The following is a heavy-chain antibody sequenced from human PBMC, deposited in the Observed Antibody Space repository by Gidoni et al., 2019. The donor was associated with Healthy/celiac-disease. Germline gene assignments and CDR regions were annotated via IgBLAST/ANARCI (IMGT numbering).Heavy chain of an antibody. Sequence: QVQLVQSGAEVKKPGSSVKVSCKASGGTFSSYTISWVRQAPGQGLEWMGRIIPILGIANDAQKFQGRVTITAEKSPSTAYMELSSLRSEDTAVYYFAGGSSGGGAFDIWGQGTMVTVSS. D-gene: IGHD6-6*01. CDR2: IIPILGIA. J-gene: IGHJ3*02. CDR3: AGGSSGGGAFDI. V-gene: IGHV1-69*02. CDR1: GGTFSSYT.